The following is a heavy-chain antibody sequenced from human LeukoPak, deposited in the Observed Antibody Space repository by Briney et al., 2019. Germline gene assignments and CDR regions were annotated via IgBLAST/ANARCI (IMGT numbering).Heavy chain of an antibody. CDR3: ARASGSGITALDY. CDR1: GFTFSSYA. V-gene: IGHV3-30*04. CDR2: ISYDGSNK. J-gene: IGHJ4*02. Sequence: GGSLRLSCAASGFTFSSYAMHWVRQAPGKGLEWVAVISYDGSNKYYADSVKGRFTISRDNSKNTLYLQMNSLRAEDTAVYYCARASGSGITALDYWGQGTLVTVSS. D-gene: IGHD3-10*01.